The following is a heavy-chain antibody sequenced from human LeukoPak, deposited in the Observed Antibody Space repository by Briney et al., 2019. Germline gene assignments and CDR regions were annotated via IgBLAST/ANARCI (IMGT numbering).Heavy chain of an antibody. D-gene: IGHD6-19*01. CDR3: ARHVNFRPRGSGWYWGYNWFDP. CDR1: GGSFSGYY. Sequence: SETLSLTCAVYGGSFSGYYWSWIRQPPGKGLEWIGEINHSGSTNYNPSLKSRVTISVDTSKNQFSLKLSSVTAADTAVYYCARHVNFRPRGSGWYWGYNWFDPWGQGTLVTLSS. J-gene: IGHJ5*02. V-gene: IGHV4-34*01. CDR2: INHSGST.